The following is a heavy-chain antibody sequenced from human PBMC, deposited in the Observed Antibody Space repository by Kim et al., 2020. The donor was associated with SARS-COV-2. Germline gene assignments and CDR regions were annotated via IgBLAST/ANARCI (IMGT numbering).Heavy chain of an antibody. CDR2: IYYSGST. Sequence: SETLSLTCTVSGGSISSYYWSWIRQPPGKGLEWIGYIYYSGSTNYNPSLKSRVTISVDTSKNQFSLKLSSVTAADTAVYYCARGGVVRIFDYWGQGTLVTVSS. CDR3: ARGGVVRIFDY. D-gene: IGHD3-3*01. V-gene: IGHV4-59*01. J-gene: IGHJ4*02. CDR1: GGSISSYY.